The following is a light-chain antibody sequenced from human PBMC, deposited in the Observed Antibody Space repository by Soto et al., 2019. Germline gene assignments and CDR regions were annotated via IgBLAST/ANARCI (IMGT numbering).Light chain of an antibody. Sequence: QSALTQPASVSGSPGQSITISCTGTSSDVGGYNYVSWYQQHPGKAPKLMICEVSNRPSGVSNRFSGSKSGNTASLTISGLQAEDEADYYCSSYTSSSTLSYVFGTGTKVTVL. CDR1: SSDVGGYNY. CDR2: EVS. CDR3: SSYTSSSTLSYV. J-gene: IGLJ1*01. V-gene: IGLV2-14*01.